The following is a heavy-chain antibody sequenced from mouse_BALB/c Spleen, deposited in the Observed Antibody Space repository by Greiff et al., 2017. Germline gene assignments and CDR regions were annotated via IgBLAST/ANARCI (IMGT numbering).Heavy chain of an antibody. J-gene: IGHJ4*01. CDR1: GYTFTEYI. CDR2: FYPGSGSI. CDR3: ARHEDPLSRGTGAMDY. Sequence: QVQLQQSGAGLVKPGASVKLSCKASGYTFTEYIIHWVKQRSGQGLEWIGWFYPGSGSIKYNEKFKDKATLTADKSSSTVYMELSRLTSEDSAVYFCARHEDPLSRGTGAMDYWGQGTSVTVSS. V-gene: IGHV1-62-2*01. D-gene: IGHD3-3*01.